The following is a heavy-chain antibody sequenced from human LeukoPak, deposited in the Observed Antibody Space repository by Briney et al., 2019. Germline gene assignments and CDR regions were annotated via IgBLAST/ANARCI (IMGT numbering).Heavy chain of an antibody. J-gene: IGHJ4*02. D-gene: IGHD4-23*01. CDR3: ARDRRYGGASQSFDY. CDR1: GFIFSNYW. CDR2: IKQDGSEK. V-gene: IGHV3-7*01. Sequence: GGSLRLSCAASGFIFSNYWMSWVRQAPGKGLEWVANIKQDGSEKYYVDSVKGRFTISEDNAKNSLYLQMNNLRAEDTAVYYCARDRRYGGASQSFDYWGQGTPVTVSS.